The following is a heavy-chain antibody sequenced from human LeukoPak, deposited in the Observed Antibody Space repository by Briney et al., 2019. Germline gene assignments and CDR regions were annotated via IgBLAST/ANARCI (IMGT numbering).Heavy chain of an antibody. CDR2: ISSRSSYT. CDR1: GXTFSDYY. D-gene: IGHD5-24*01. CDR3: ASSLTPGDGYNSRPFDY. V-gene: IGHV3-11*06. Sequence: GGSLRLSCAASGXTFSDYYMSWIRQAPGKGLEWVSYISSRSSYTKYADSVKGRFTISRDNAKNSLHLQMNSLRAEDTAVYYCASSLTPGDGYNSRPFDYWGQGTLVTVSS. J-gene: IGHJ4*02.